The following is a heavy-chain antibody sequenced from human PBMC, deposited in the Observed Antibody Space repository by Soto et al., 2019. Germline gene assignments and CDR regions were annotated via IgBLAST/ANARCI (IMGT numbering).Heavy chain of an antibody. Sequence: QVHLQASGPGLVKPSGTLSLTCAVSGGFIRSSNWWSWVRQSPGKGLEWIGEIFHSGSSNYNPSLKSRVTMSVDKSKNQFSLKLSSVTAADTAVYYCARAEGRPTYYSDSTGYYLHFDYWGQGTLVTVSS. CDR3: ARAEGRPTYYSDSTGYYLHFDY. J-gene: IGHJ4*02. CDR2: IFHSGSS. D-gene: IGHD3-22*01. CDR1: GGFIRSSNW. V-gene: IGHV4-4*02.